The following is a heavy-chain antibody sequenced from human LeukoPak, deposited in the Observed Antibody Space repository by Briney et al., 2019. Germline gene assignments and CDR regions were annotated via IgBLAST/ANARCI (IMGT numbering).Heavy chain of an antibody. CDR1: GLTFSSYE. CDR3: ASAYCGGDCYPHYYCGMDV. CDR2: ISSSGSTI. Sequence: GGSLRLSCAASGLTFSSYEMNWVRQAPGKGLEWVSYISSSGSTIYYADSVKGRFTISRDNAKNSLYLQMNSLRAEDTAVYYCASAYCGGDCYPHYYCGMDVWGKGTTVTVSS. J-gene: IGHJ6*04. V-gene: IGHV3-48*03. D-gene: IGHD2-21*02.